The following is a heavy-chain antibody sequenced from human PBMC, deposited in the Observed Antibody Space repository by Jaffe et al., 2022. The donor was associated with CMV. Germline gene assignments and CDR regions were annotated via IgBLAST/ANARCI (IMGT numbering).Heavy chain of an antibody. CDR3: ASPGLSGTTRYYFHY. J-gene: IGHJ4*02. D-gene: IGHD1-20*01. Sequence: EVQLVESGGGLVQPGGSLRLSCAASGFTFRNYWMSWVRQAPGKALEWVANIKEDGSEKYYVDSVKGRFTISRDSARNSLYLQMHRLRAEDTAVYYCASPGLSGTTRYYFHYWGQGTLVTVSS. CDR1: GFTFRNYW. CDR2: IKEDGSEK. V-gene: IGHV3-7*01.